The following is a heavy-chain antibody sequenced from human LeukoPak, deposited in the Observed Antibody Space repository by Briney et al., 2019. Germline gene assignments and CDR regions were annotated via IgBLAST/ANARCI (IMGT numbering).Heavy chain of an antibody. D-gene: IGHD2-15*01. V-gene: IGHV1-2*02. CDR3: ARSGYCSGGSCYRYYYYGMDV. CDR2: INPNSGGT. Sequence: ASVKVSFKASGYTFTGYYMHWVRQAPGQGLEWMGWINPNSGGTNYAQKFQGRVTMTRDTSISTAYMELSRLRSDDTAVYYCARSGYCSGGSCYRYYYYGMDVWGQGTTVTVSS. CDR1: GYTFTGYY. J-gene: IGHJ6*02.